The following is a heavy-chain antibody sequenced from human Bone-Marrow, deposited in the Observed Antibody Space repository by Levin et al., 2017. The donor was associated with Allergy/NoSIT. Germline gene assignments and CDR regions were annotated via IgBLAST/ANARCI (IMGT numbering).Heavy chain of an antibody. V-gene: IGHV3-33*01. J-gene: IGHJ6*02. CDR2: IWYDGSNK. CDR1: GFTFSSYG. D-gene: IGHD6-19*01. Sequence: GGSLRLSCAASGFTFSSYGMHWVRQAPGKGLEWVAVIWYDGSNKYYADSVKGRFTISRDNSKNTLYLQMNSLRAEDTAVYYCARDRIAVAGTPSSIVYYYYGMDVWGQGTTVTVSS. CDR3: ARDRIAVAGTPSSIVYYYYGMDV.